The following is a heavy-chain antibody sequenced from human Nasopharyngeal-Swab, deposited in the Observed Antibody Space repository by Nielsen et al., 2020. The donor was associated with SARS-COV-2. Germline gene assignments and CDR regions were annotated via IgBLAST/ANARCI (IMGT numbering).Heavy chain of an antibody. V-gene: IGHV3-30*18. D-gene: IGHD3-10*01. CDR2: ISYEGSKK. CDR3: AKANVILWFGQFRGDALDL. CDR1: GFDFNNYG. J-gene: IGHJ3*01. Sequence: GGSLRLSCAASGFDFNNYGMHWVRQAPGKGLEWVAVISYEGSKKFFTDSVKGRFTISRDHSTKTLYLQMNSLRVEDTAVYYCAKANVILWFGQFRGDALDLWGQGTRVTVSS.